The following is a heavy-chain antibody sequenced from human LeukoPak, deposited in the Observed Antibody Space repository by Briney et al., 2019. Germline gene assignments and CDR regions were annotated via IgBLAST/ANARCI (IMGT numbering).Heavy chain of an antibody. CDR2: TFPGDSDT. V-gene: IGHV5-51*01. D-gene: IGHD3-22*01. J-gene: IGHJ5*02. CDR3: ARRNYHDDNDTPRQLGFDP. Sequence: GGSLKIPGKGSGYGLTGYGIGWGRQMPGKALEWMGSTFPGDSDTRYSTSFQGQVTISADKSISTAYLQWSSLKASDTAMYYCARRNYHDDNDTPRQLGFDPWGQGTLVTVSS. CDR1: GYGLTGYG.